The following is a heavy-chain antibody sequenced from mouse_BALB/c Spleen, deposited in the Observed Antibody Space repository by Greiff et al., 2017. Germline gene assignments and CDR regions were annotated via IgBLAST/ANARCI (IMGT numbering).Heavy chain of an antibody. CDR1: GFTFSSYG. V-gene: IGHV5-6-3*01. CDR2: INSNGGST. J-gene: IGHJ3*01. Sequence: DVKLVESGGGLVQPGGSLKLSCAASGFTFSSYGMSWVRQTPDKRLELVATINSNGGSTYYPDSVKGRFTISRDNAKNTLYLQMSSLKSEDTAMYYCARDYYFAYWGQGTLVTVSA. D-gene: IGHD1-1*01. CDR3: ARDYYFAY.